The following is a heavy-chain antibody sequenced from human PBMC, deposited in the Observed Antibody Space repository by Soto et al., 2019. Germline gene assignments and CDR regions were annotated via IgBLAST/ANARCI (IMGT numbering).Heavy chain of an antibody. CDR2: INHSGST. D-gene: IGHD6-19*01. V-gene: IGHV4-34*01. CDR1: GGSFSGYY. J-gene: IGHJ4*02. Sequence: QVQLQQWGAGLLKPSETLSLTCAVYGGSFSGYYWSWIRQPPGKGLEWIGEINHSGSTNYNPSLKSRVTISVDTSKNQFSPKLSSVTAADTAVYYCARVPLTAVAGTLEYYFDYWGQGTLVTVSS. CDR3: ARVPLTAVAGTLEYYFDY.